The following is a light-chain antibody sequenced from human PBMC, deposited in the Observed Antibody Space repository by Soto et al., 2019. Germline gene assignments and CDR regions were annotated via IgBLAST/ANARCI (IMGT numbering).Light chain of an antibody. CDR1: SSDVGGYKY. CDR3: SSYAGRNIVL. J-gene: IGLJ2*01. CDR2: EVN. Sequence: QSALTQPPSASGSPGQSVTIACTGTSSDVGGYKYVSWYQQHLGKAPKLMIYEVNKRPSGVPDRFSGSKSGHTASLTVSGLQADDEADYFCSSYAGRNIVLFGGGTKVTVL. V-gene: IGLV2-8*01.